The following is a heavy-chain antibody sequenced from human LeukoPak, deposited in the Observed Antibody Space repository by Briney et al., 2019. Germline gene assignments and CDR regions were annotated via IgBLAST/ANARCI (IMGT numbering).Heavy chain of an antibody. CDR1: GYTFTSYG. CDR3: ARAPGVLRFLPKDWYFDL. V-gene: IGHV1-18*01. J-gene: IGHJ2*01. D-gene: IGHD3-3*01. Sequence: ASVKVSCKASGYTFTSYGISWVRQAPGQGLEWMGWISAYNGNTNYAQKLQGRVTMTTDTSTSTAYMELRSLRSDDTAVYYCARAPGVLRFLPKDWYFDLWGRGTLVTVSS. CDR2: ISAYNGNT.